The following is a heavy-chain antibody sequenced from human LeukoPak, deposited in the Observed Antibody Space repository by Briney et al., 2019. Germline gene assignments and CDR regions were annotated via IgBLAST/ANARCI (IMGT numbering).Heavy chain of an antibody. D-gene: IGHD3-3*01. V-gene: IGHV1-46*01. Sequence: GASVTVSCKTSGYTFTGHHIHWVRQAPGQGLVWMGVISPSGGTTTYAQNFQGRVTMTRDTSTITVYMELSSLRSDDTAVYYCAREAIFGVVREYYFDYWGQGTLVTVS. CDR2: ISPSGGTT. CDR1: GYTFTGHH. J-gene: IGHJ4*02. CDR3: AREAIFGVVREYYFDY.